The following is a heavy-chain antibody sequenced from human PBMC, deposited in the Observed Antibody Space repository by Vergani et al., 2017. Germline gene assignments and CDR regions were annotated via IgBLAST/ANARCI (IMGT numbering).Heavy chain of an antibody. D-gene: IGHD2-2*01. V-gene: IGHV3-21*01. CDR1: GFTFSSYS. CDR3: ARAKESSTSSRWFDP. J-gene: IGHJ5*02. CDR2: ISSSSSYI. Sequence: EVQLVESGGGLVKPGGSLRLSCAASGFTFSSYSMNWVRQAPGKGLEWVSSISSSSSYIYYADSVKGRFTISRDNAQNSLYLQMNSLIAEDTAVYYCARAKESSTSSRWFDPWGQGTLVTVSS.